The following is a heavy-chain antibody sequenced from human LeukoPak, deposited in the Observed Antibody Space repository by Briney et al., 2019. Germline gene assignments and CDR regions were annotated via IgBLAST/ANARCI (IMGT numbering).Heavy chain of an antibody. CDR2: ISSSGSTI. CDR3: ARDFWSGSPD. Sequence: GGSLRLSCAASGFTFSDYYMGWFGQAPGKGLEWVSYISSSGSTIYHADSVKGRFTISRDNAKNSLYLQMNSLRVEDTAVYYCARDFWSGSPDWGQGTLVTVSS. J-gene: IGHJ4*02. CDR1: GFTFSDYY. V-gene: IGHV3-11*04. D-gene: IGHD3-3*01.